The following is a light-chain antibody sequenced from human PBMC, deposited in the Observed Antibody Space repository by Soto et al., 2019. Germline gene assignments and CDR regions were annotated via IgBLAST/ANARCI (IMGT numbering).Light chain of an antibody. CDR3: QQYNSYSST. Sequence: DIQMTQSPSTLSASVGDRVTITCRASQSISKWLAWYHQKPGKAPKLLIYDASILESGVPSRFSGIGSGTDFTLTISSLQPDDFATYYCQQYNSYSSTFGQGTKVDIK. V-gene: IGKV1-5*01. CDR1: QSISKW. CDR2: DAS. J-gene: IGKJ1*01.